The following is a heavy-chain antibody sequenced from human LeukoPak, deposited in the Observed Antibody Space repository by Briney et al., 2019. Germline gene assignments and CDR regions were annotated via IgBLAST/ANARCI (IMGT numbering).Heavy chain of an antibody. D-gene: IGHD6-13*01. V-gene: IGHV4-59*01. CDR1: GGSISSYY. CDR2: IYYSGST. CDR3: ATLSSSSWYGGFGNWFDP. J-gene: IGHJ5*02. Sequence: KPSETLSLTCTVSGGSISSYYWSWIRRPPGKGLEWIGYIYYSGSTNYNPSLKSRVTISVDTSKNQFSLKLSSVTAADTAVYYCATLSSSSWYGGFGNWFDPWGQGTLVTVSS.